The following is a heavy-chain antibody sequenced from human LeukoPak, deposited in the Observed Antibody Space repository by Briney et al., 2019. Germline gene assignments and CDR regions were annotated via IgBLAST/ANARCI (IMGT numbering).Heavy chain of an antibody. J-gene: IGHJ3*01. CDR2: MKQDGSEK. CDR1: GFIFSNYW. V-gene: IGHV3-7*01. Sequence: GGSLRLSCEASGFIFSNYWMSWVRQAPGKGPEWVANMKQDGSEKFYMDSVKGRFTISRDNRKNSLYLQMNSLRPEDTALYYCAKDRGGGSQLGDAYDVWGQGTMVRVSS. CDR3: AKDRGGGSQLGDAYDV. D-gene: IGHD2-15*01.